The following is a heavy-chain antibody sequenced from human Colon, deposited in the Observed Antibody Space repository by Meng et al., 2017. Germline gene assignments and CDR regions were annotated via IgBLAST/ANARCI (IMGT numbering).Heavy chain of an antibody. CDR1: GFTFYNYW. V-gene: IGHV3-74*01. CDR2: IKTDGSST. J-gene: IGHJ4*02. CDR3: TRHKFDL. Sequence: GESLKIFCVASGFTFYNYWMHWVRQAPGKAPAWVARIKTDGSSTRYAESVKDRFTISRDNAKNTLYLQMNTLSSDDTAVYYYTRHKFDLWGQGILVTVSS.